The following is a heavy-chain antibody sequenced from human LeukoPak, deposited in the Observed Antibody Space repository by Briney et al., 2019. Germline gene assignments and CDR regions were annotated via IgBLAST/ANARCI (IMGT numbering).Heavy chain of an antibody. CDR2: ISSSSSTI. D-gene: IGHD3-3*01. V-gene: IGHV3-48*01. CDR3: ARAVKGADFWSGYPYYFDY. Sequence: GGSLRLSCAASGFTFGDYSMNWVRQAPGEGLEWISYISSSSSTIYYADSVKGRFTISRDNAKNSLYLQMNSLRAEDTAVYYCARAVKGADFWSGYPYYFDYWGQGTLVTVSS. CDR1: GFTFGDYS. J-gene: IGHJ4*02.